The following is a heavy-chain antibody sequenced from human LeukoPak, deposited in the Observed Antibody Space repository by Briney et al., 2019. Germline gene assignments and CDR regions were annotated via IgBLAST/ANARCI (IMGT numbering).Heavy chain of an antibody. Sequence: SETLSLTCTVSGGSIGGYYWSWIRQPPGKGLEWIGYIYYSGSTDCNPSLKSRVTISVDTSKNQFSLKLSSVTAADTAVYYCARNLYDSSGSMGIYTFDYWGQGTLVIVSS. CDR3: ARNLYDSSGSMGIYTFDY. V-gene: IGHV4-59*01. J-gene: IGHJ4*02. CDR2: IYYSGST. D-gene: IGHD3-22*01. CDR1: GGSIGGYY.